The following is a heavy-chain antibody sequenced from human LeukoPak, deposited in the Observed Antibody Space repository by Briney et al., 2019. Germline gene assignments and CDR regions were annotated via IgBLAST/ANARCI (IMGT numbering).Heavy chain of an antibody. V-gene: IGHV1-18*01. D-gene: IGHD1-26*01. CDR2: INAYNGNT. Sequence: ASVKVSCKTSGYTFTSFGISWVRQAPGQGLEWMGWINAYNGNTNYAQEIQGRVTMTTDTSTSTAYMELNSLRSDDTAVYYCARDPRIVGSTPDWFDPWGQGTLVTVSS. CDR1: GYTFTSFG. CDR3: ARDPRIVGSTPDWFDP. J-gene: IGHJ5*02.